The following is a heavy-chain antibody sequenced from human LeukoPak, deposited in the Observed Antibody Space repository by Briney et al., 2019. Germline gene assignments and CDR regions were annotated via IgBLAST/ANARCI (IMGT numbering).Heavy chain of an antibody. J-gene: IGHJ4*02. Sequence: GGSLRLSCAASGFTFGSYAMHWVRQAPGKGLEWVAVMSYDGSNEYYADSVKGRFTISRDNSKNTLYLQMYSLRAEDTAVYYCAKVEGASKASVYWGQGALVTVSS. CDR3: AKVEGASKASVY. CDR2: MSYDGSNE. V-gene: IGHV3-30-3*01. CDR1: GFTFGSYA. D-gene: IGHD1-1*01.